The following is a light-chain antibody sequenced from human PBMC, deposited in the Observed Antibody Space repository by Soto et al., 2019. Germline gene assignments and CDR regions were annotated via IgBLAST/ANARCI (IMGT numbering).Light chain of an antibody. V-gene: IGKV3-20*01. Sequence: EIVMSQSPATLSVYPGGRATLSCRASQSISDTLAWYQQKPGQAPRLLIYDASNRATGIPDRFSGSGSGTDFTLTISRLEPEDFAGYYCQQYGSSPGTFGQGTKVDIK. CDR3: QQYGSSPGT. CDR2: DAS. J-gene: IGKJ1*01. CDR1: QSISDT.